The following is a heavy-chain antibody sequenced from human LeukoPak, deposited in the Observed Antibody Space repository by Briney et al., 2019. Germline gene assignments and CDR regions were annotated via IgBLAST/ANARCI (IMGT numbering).Heavy chain of an antibody. CDR3: AKEHDYGDYGSFYYCGMDV. CDR1: GFTFSSYA. D-gene: IGHD4-17*01. Sequence: PGGSLRLSCAASGFTFSSYAMHWVRQAPGKGLEWVAVISYDGSNKYYADSVKGRFTISRDNSKNTLYLQMNSLRAEDTAVYYCAKEHDYGDYGSFYYCGMDVWGQGTTVTVS. V-gene: IGHV3-30-3*01. J-gene: IGHJ6*02. CDR2: ISYDGSNK.